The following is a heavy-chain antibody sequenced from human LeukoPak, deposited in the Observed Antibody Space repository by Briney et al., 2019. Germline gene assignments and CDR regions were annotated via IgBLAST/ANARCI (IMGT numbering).Heavy chain of an antibody. D-gene: IGHD4-17*01. CDR3: AKGRGTAVTSAANY. V-gene: IGHV3-23*01. CDR2: ISGSGDNT. J-gene: IGHJ4*02. CDR1: GFTFSSYA. Sequence: RPGGSLRLSCAASGFTFSSYAMSWVRQAPGKGLEWVSSISGSGDNTCHADSVKDRFSISRGNSKTTVSLQMNSLRAEDTAVYYCAKGRGTAVTSAANYWGQGTLVTVSS.